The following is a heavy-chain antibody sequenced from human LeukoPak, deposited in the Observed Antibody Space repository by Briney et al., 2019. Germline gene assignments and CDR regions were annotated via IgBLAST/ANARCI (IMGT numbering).Heavy chain of an antibody. CDR1: GYTFTGYY. V-gene: IGHV1-2*02. CDR2: INPNSGGT. CDR3: ARVICSGGSCRFDY. Sequence: ASVKVSCKASGYTFTGYYMHWVRQAPGQGLEWMGWINPNSGGTNYAQKFQGRVTMTRDTSISTAYMELSRLRSDDTAAYYCARVICSGGSCRFDYWGQGTLVTVSS. J-gene: IGHJ4*02. D-gene: IGHD2-15*01.